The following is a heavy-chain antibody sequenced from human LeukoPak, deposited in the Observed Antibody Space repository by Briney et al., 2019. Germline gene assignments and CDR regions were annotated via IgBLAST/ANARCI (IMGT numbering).Heavy chain of an antibody. D-gene: IGHD1-26*01. CDR3: ASLYDIVGTTVDY. V-gene: IGHV1-2*06. CDR1: GYTFTNYY. Sequence: ASVKVSCKASGYTFTNYYIHWVRQAPGQGLEWMGRIDPNTGGTKSAKNFQGRVTMTRDTSISTAYMALSGLRSDDTAVYYCASLYDIVGTTVDYWGQGTLVTVSS. J-gene: IGHJ4*02. CDR2: IDPNTGGT.